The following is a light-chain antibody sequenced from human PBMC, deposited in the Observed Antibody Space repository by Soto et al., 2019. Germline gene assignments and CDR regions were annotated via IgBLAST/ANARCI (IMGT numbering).Light chain of an antibody. CDR2: EVT. CDR1: SSDVGAYNF. J-gene: IGLJ2*01. CDR3: SSFAGSNVLV. V-gene: IGLV2-8*01. Sequence: QSALTQPPSASGSPGQSVTISCTGTSSDVGAYNFVSWYQQHPGKAPKLMISEVTKRPSGVPDRFSGSKSGNTASLTVSGLQAEDEADYYCSSFAGSNVLVFGGGTKLTVL.